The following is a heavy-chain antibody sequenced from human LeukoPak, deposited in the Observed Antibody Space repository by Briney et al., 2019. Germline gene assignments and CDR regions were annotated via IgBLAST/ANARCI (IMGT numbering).Heavy chain of an antibody. CDR3: AREIISGWYEGYFDY. J-gene: IGHJ4*02. V-gene: IGHV3-53*01. CDR2: IYSGGST. CDR1: GFTVSSNY. D-gene: IGHD6-19*01. Sequence: GGSLRLSCGASGFTVSSNYMSWVRQAPGKGLEWVSVIYSGGSTFYANSVKGRFTISRDNSKNTLYLQMNNLRDDDTAVYYCAREIISGWYEGYFDYWGQGTLVTVSS.